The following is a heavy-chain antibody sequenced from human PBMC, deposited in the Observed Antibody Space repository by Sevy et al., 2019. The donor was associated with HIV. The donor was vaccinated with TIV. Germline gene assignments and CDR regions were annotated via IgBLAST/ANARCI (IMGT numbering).Heavy chain of an antibody. CDR2: FSFGCGEI. CDR3: AREGCTKPHDY. V-gene: IGHV3-23*01. Sequence: GGSLRLSCAASGFTFSKYSMSWVRQPPGKGLEWVSTFSFGCGEINYADSVKGRFTISRGNSKSSVYLQMNTLGPEDTAVYYCAREGCTKPHDYWGQGTLVTVSS. D-gene: IGHD2-8*01. J-gene: IGHJ4*02. CDR1: GFTFSKYS.